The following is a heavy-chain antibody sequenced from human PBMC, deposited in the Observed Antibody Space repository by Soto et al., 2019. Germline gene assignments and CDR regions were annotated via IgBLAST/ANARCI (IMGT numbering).Heavy chain of an antibody. CDR1: GGSISSYY. CDR3: AREVRYYDFWSGYYEEPDGMDV. D-gene: IGHD3-3*01. Sequence: QVQLQESGPGLVKPSETLSLTCTVSGGSISSYYWSWIRQPAGKGLEWIGRIYTSGSTNYNPSLKSRVTMSVDTSKNQFTMKLSAVTAADTAVYYCAREVRYYDFWSGYYEEPDGMDVWGQGTTVTVSS. J-gene: IGHJ6*02. CDR2: IYTSGST. V-gene: IGHV4-4*07.